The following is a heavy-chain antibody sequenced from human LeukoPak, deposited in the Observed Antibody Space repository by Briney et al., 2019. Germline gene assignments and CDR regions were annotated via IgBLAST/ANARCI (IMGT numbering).Heavy chain of an antibody. CDR2: ISSSSSYI. V-gene: IGHV3-21*01. CDR1: GFTFSSYS. J-gene: IGHJ5*02. CDR3: ARFYGSGSRIPNWFDP. D-gene: IGHD3-10*01. Sequence: PGGSLRLSCAASGFTFSSYSMNWVRQAPGKGLEWVSSISSSSSYIYYADSVKGRFTISRDNAKNSLYLQMNSLRAEDTAVYYCARFYGSGSRIPNWFDPWGQGTPVTVSS.